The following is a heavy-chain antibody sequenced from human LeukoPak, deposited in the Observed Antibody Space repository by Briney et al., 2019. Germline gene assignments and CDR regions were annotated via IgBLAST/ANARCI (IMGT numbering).Heavy chain of an antibody. Sequence: PGASLRLSCAASGFTFSSYAMSWVRQAPGKGLEWVSAISGSGGSTYYADSVKGRFTISRDNSKNTLYLQMNSLRAEDTAVYYCAKYNPGYDFWSGPHNVGYFDYWGQGTLVTVSS. D-gene: IGHD3-3*01. CDR3: AKYNPGYDFWSGPHNVGYFDY. J-gene: IGHJ4*02. V-gene: IGHV3-23*01. CDR1: GFTFSSYA. CDR2: ISGSGGST.